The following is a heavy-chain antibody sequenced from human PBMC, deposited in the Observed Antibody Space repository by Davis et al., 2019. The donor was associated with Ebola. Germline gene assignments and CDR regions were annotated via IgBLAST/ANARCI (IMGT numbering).Heavy chain of an antibody. Sequence: PGGSLRLSCAASGFIVRNYHISWVRQAPGKGLEWVSVLYRGGPTHYADSVQGRFTISRDNAKNTLYLQMNSLRADDTAVYYCTRNFDWYDNSWGQGTLVTVSS. CDR2: LYRGGPT. J-gene: IGHJ4*02. V-gene: IGHV3-66*01. CDR3: TRNFDWYDNS. CDR1: GFIVRNYH. D-gene: IGHD3-9*01.